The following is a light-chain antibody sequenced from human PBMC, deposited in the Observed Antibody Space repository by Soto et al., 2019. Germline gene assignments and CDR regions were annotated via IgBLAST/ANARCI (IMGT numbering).Light chain of an antibody. CDR1: SSDVGGYNF. CDR3: SSYTSTTTLVV. J-gene: IGLJ3*02. V-gene: IGLV2-14*01. Sequence: QSALTQPASVSGSPGQSITISCTGTSSDVGGYNFVSWYQQHPGKAPKLMIYEVSNRPSGVSNLFSGSKSGNTASLTISGLQAEDEAEYYGSSYTSTTTLVVFGGGTKVTVL. CDR2: EVS.